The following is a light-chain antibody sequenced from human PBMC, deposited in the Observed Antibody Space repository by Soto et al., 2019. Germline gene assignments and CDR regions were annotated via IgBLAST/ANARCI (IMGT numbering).Light chain of an antibody. CDR3: QSYDSSLSAL. J-gene: IGLJ2*01. V-gene: IGLV1-40*01. CDR2: GNS. Sequence: QSVLTQPPSVSGAPGQRVTISCTGSRSHIGAGYDVHWYQQLPGTAPKILIYGNSNRPSGVPDRFSGSKSGTSASLAITGLQAEDEADYYCQSYDSSLSALFGGGTKLTVL. CDR1: RSHIGAGYD.